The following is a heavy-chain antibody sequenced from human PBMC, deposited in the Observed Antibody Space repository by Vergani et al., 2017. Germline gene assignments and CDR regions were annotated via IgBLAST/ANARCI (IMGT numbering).Heavy chain of an antibody. J-gene: IGHJ4*02. V-gene: IGHV3-48*03. CDR1: GFTFSSYE. CDR3: ARGYYGSVSYYSDY. D-gene: IGHD3-10*01. Sequence: EVQLVESGGGLVQPGGSLRLSCAASGFTFSSYEMNWVRQAPGKGLEWVSYISSSGSTIYYADSVKGRFTISRDKAKNSLYLQMNSLRAEDTAVYYCARGYYGSVSYYSDYWGQGTLVTVSS. CDR2: ISSSGSTI.